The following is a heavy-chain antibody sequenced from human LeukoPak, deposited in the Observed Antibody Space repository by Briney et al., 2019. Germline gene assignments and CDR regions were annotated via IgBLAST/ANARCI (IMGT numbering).Heavy chain of an antibody. CDR2: INPNSGGT. D-gene: IGHD2-2*01. CDR1: GYTFTGYY. Sequence: ASVKVSCKASGYTFTGYYMHWVRQAPGQGLEWMGWINPNSGGTNYAQKFQGRVTMTRDTSISTAYMELSRLRSDDTAVYYCARDRSWYCSSTSCYDHMDYWGQGTLVTVSS. J-gene: IGHJ4*02. CDR3: ARDRSWYCSSTSCYDHMDY. V-gene: IGHV1-2*02.